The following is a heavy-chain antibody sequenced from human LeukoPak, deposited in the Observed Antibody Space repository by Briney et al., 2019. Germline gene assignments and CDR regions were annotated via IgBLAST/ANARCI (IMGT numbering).Heavy chain of an antibody. D-gene: IGHD1-26*01. V-gene: IGHV3-30-3*01. Sequence: GRSLRLSCAASGFTFSSYAMHWVRQAPGKGLEWVAVISYDGSNKYYADSVKGRFTISRDNSKNTLYLQMNSLRAEDTAVYYCAREGSGSYSDYGGQGTLVTVSS. CDR3: AREGSGSYSDY. CDR1: GFTFSSYA. J-gene: IGHJ4*02. CDR2: ISYDGSNK.